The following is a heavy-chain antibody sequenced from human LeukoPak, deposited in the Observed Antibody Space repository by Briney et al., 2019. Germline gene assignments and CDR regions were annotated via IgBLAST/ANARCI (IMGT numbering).Heavy chain of an antibody. V-gene: IGHV3-30*02. Sequence: GGSLRLSCAASGFTFSSYGMHWVRQAPGKGLEWVAFIGYDGTNKYDADSVKGRFTISRDNSKNTLYLQMNSLRTEDTAVYYCAKEVYSYGPFDYWGQGALVTVSS. D-gene: IGHD5-18*01. CDR3: AKEVYSYGPFDY. CDR1: GFTFSSYG. J-gene: IGHJ4*02. CDR2: IGYDGTNK.